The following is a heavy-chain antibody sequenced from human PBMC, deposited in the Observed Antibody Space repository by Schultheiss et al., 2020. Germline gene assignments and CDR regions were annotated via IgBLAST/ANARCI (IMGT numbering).Heavy chain of an antibody. CDR1: GFTFSSYW. CDR2: ISYDGSNK. V-gene: IGHV3-30*03. CDR3: AREGYDYDSSGYYFDY. Sequence: GGSLRLSCAASGFTFSSYWMSWVRQAPGKGLEWVAVISYDGSNKYYADSVKGRFTISRDNSKNTLYLQMNSLRAEDTAVYYCAREGYDYDSSGYYFDYWGQGTLVTVSS. D-gene: IGHD3-22*01. J-gene: IGHJ4*02.